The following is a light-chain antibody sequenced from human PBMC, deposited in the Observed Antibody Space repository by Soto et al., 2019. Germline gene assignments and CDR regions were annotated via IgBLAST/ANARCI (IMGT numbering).Light chain of an antibody. CDR3: QQYGSSPPIT. Sequence: VLTQSPGTLSLSPGESATLSCRASQSVSSSYLAWYQQQPGQAPRLLIYGASGRATGIPDRFSGSGCGTDFTLTTSRMEPEDFVVYDCQQYGSSPPITFGQGTRLEIK. J-gene: IGKJ5*01. V-gene: IGKV3-20*01. CDR1: QSVSSSY. CDR2: GAS.